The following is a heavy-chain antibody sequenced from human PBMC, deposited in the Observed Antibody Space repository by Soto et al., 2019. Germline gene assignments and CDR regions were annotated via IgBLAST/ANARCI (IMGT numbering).Heavy chain of an antibody. CDR2: IHHSGST. CDR1: SASIISEQR. CDR3: ARSFGWYAIDQ. D-gene: IGHD6-19*01. J-gene: IGHJ4*02. V-gene: IGHV4-4*02. Sequence: QMQLQESGPGLVKPSETLSLTCAVSSASIISEQRWSWVRQPPGKGLEWIGEIHHSGSTNNNPSLRSXXAXSXXKSNNQFSLNLNSVTAADTAVYYCARSFGWYAIDQWGQGTLVIVSS.